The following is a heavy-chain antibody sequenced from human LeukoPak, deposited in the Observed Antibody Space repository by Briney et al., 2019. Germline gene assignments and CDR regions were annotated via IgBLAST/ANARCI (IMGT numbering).Heavy chain of an antibody. CDR3: ARGGGGYCSSTSCHRVVGYFDY. Sequence: SETLSLTCTVSGGSISSDDYYWTWIRQRPGKGLEWIGYIYDSGSTYYKPSLMSRVTISVDTSKNQFSLKLSSVTAADTAVYYCARGGGGYCSSTSCHRVVGYFDYWGQGTLVTVSS. D-gene: IGHD2-2*02. CDR1: GGSISSDDYY. V-gene: IGHV4-31*03. J-gene: IGHJ4*02. CDR2: IYDSGST.